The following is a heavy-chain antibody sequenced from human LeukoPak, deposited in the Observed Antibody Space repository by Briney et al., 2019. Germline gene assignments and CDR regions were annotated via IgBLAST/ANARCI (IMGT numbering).Heavy chain of an antibody. V-gene: IGHV4-38-2*02. D-gene: IGHD7-27*01. CDR3: ARDTFTNWGYHFDP. CDR2: IYTSGGT. Sequence: SETLSLTCTVSGYSISSGYYWGWIRQPPGKGLEWIGRIYTSGGTNYNPSLKSRVSISVDTSKNHFSLKLSSVTAADTAVYYCARDTFTNWGYHFDPWGQGTLVTVSS. J-gene: IGHJ5*02. CDR1: GYSISSGYY.